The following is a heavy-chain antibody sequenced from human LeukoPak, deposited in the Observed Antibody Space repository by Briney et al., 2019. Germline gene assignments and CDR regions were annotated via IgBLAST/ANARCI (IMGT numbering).Heavy chain of an antibody. CDR3: AKAPTPVVAATLFHH. J-gene: IGHJ1*01. Sequence: GGSLRLSCAGSGFSFSSYGMHWVRQAPGKGLEWMAFIRSDGSNKYYADSVKGRFTISRDNSKNTLYMQMNSLRAEDTAVYYCAKAPTPVVAATLFHHWGQGTLVTVS. CDR2: IRSDGSNK. V-gene: IGHV3-30*02. CDR1: GFSFSSYG. D-gene: IGHD2-15*01.